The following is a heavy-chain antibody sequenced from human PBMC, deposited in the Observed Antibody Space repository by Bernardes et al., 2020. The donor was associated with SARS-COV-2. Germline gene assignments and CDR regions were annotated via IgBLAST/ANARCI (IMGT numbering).Heavy chain of an antibody. CDR1: GFTFSSYG. CDR2: IWYDGSNK. J-gene: IGHJ5*02. Sequence: SLRLSWPASGFTFSSYGMHWVRQAPGKGLEWVAVIWYDGSNKYYADSVKGRFTISRDNSKNTLYLQMNSLRAEDTAVYYCARAGTGSGGPYWFDHWGQGTLVTVSS. V-gene: IGHV3-33*01. D-gene: IGHD6-19*01. CDR3: ARAGTGSGGPYWFDH.